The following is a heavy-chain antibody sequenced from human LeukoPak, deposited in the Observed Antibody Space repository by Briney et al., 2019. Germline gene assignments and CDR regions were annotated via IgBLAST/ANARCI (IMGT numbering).Heavy chain of an antibody. Sequence: ASVKVSCKASGYTVTSYYMHWVRQAPAQGLEWMGIINPSGGSTSYAQKFQGRVTMTRDTSTSTVYMELSSLRSEDTAVYYCASEQERVGAFDYWGQGTLVTVSS. V-gene: IGHV1-46*01. D-gene: IGHD1-26*01. J-gene: IGHJ4*02. CDR2: INPSGGST. CDR1: GYTVTSYY. CDR3: ASEQERVGAFDY.